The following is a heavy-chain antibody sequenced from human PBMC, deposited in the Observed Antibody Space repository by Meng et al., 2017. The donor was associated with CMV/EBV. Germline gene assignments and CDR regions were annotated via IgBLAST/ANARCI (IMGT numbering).Heavy chain of an antibody. CDR1: GYSFTSYW. CDR3: ARARLELRALVGWFDP. V-gene: IGHV5-51*01. D-gene: IGHD1-7*01. Sequence: KVSCKGSGYSFTSYWIGWVRPMTGKGREWMGIIYPGDSDTRYSPSFQGRVTISADKSISTAYLQWSSLKSSDPAMYYCARARLELRALVGWFDPWGQGTLVTVSS. J-gene: IGHJ5*02. CDR2: IYPGDSDT.